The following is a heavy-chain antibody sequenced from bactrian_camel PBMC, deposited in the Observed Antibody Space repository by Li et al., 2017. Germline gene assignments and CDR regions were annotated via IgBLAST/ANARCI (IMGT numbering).Heavy chain of an antibody. Sequence: HVQLVESGGGSVQVGGSLRLTCAASAENLGYDCMAWFRQVPGKEREGVAHIGSDGTATYADFVKDRFTISKDATNLYLRMNNLQPEDSAVYYCAADNPSPFRYFCSATYAGLHYDFKHWGQGTQVTVS. CDR2: IGSDGTA. CDR1: AENLGYDC. J-gene: IGHJ4*01. D-gene: IGHD3*01. CDR3: AADNPSPFRYFCSATYAGLHYDFKH. V-gene: IGHV3S53*01.